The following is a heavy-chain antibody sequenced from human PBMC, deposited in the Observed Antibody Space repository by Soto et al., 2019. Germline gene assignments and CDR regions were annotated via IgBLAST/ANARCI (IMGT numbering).Heavy chain of an antibody. D-gene: IGHD6-13*01. V-gene: IGHV3-23*01. CDR1: GFTFSTYT. J-gene: IGHJ4*02. CDR3: AKRSPYSSGWYSPIFDY. Sequence: GGSLRLSCAASGFTFSTYTIHWVRQAPGKGLEWVSVISESGGSTHYADSVRGRFTVSRDNSKNSLSLRMNSLRDEDTAVYFCAKRSPYSSGWYSPIFDYWGQGALVTVSS. CDR2: ISESGGST.